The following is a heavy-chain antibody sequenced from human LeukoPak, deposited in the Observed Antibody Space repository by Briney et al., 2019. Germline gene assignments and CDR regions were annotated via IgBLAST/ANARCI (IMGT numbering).Heavy chain of an antibody. D-gene: IGHD6-13*01. Sequence: GGSLRLSCAASGFTFSSYWMHWVRQAPGKGLVWVSRINSDGSSTSYADSVKGRFTISRDNAKNTLYLQMNSLRAEDTAVYYCARGKRVIAAAGTVDYWGQGTLVTVSS. CDR2: INSDGSST. V-gene: IGHV3-74*01. CDR3: ARGKRVIAAAGTVDY. CDR1: GFTFSSYW. J-gene: IGHJ4*02.